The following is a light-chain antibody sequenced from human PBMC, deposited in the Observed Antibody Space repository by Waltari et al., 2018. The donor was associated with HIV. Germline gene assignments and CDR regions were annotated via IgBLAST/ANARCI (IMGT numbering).Light chain of an antibody. CDR2: GNS. Sequence: QSVLTQPPSVSGAPGQRVTISCTGSSSNIGADYDVHWYQQLPGTAPKVLIFGNSNRPSGVPDRFSGSKSGTSASLAITGLQPEDEADYYCQSYDVSLSGSGVFGGGTKLIVL. J-gene: IGLJ3*02. V-gene: IGLV1-40*01. CDR3: QSYDVSLSGSGV. CDR1: SSNIGADYD.